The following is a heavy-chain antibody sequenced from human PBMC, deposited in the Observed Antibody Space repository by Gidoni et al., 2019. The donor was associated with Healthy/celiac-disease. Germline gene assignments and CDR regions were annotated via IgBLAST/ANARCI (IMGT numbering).Heavy chain of an antibody. J-gene: IGHJ4*02. CDR1: GYTFTSYY. Sequence: QVQLVQSGAEVKKPGASVKVSCKASGYTFTSYYMHWVRQAPGQGLEWMGIINPSGGSTSYAQKFQVRVTMTRDTSTSTVYMELSSLRSEDTAVYYCARDRFRSGWAYYFDYWGQGTLVTVSS. D-gene: IGHD6-19*01. CDR3: ARDRFRSGWAYYFDY. V-gene: IGHV1-46*01. CDR2: INPSGGST.